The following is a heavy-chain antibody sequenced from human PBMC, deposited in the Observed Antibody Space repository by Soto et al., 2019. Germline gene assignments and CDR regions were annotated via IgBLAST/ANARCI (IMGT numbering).Heavy chain of an antibody. CDR2: ISNNGDTI. D-gene: IGHD5-12*01. Sequence: GGSLRLSCAASGFIFSDFYMNWVRQAPGKGLEWVSYISNNGDTIFYADSVKGRFTISRDNARNSLYLQMNSLRAEDTAVYFCARGYRVVYFDYWGQGSLVTVSS. J-gene: IGHJ4*02. V-gene: IGHV3-11*01. CDR1: GFIFSDFY. CDR3: ARGYRVVYFDY.